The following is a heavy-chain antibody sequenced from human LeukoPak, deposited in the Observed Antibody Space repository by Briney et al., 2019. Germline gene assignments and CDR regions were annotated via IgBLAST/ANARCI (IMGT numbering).Heavy chain of an antibody. V-gene: IGHV4-39*07. D-gene: IGHD2-2*01. Sequence: PSETLSLTCTVSGGSISSSHFFWDWIRQPPGKGLEWIGSIYYSGSTYYSPSLKSRVTISVDTSKNQFSLKLSSVTAADTAVYYCGRGGGDCSSTSCYGGYNWFDPWGQGTLVTVSS. J-gene: IGHJ5*02. CDR1: GGSISSSHFF. CDR3: GRGGGDCSSTSCYGGYNWFDP. CDR2: IYYSGST.